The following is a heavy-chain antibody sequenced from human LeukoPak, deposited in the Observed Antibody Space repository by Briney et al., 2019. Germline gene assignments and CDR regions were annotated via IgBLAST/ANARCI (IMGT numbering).Heavy chain of an antibody. D-gene: IGHD3-9*01. V-gene: IGHV1-18*01. CDR2: ISAYNGNT. J-gene: IGHJ6*03. Sequence: ASVKVSCKASGYTFTSYGISWVRQAPGQGLEWMGWISAYNGNTNYAQKLQGRVTMTTDTSTSTAYMELRSLRSDDTAVYYCARVGEYYDILTDKRYMDVWGKGTTVTVSS. CDR3: ARVGEYYDILTDKRYMDV. CDR1: GYTFTSYG.